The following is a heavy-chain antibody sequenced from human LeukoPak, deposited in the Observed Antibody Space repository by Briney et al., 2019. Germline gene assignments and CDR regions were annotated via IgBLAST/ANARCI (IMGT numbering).Heavy chain of an antibody. J-gene: IGHJ4*02. CDR1: GYTFTSYG. V-gene: IGHV1-18*01. CDR2: ISAYNGNT. CDR3: AREGIDYDILTGPDY. Sequence: ASVKVSCKASGYTFTSYGISWVRQAPGQGLEWMGWISAYNGNTNYAQKFQGRVTMTRDTSISTAYMELSRLRSDDTAVYYCAREGIDYDILTGPDYWGQGTLVTVSS. D-gene: IGHD3-9*01.